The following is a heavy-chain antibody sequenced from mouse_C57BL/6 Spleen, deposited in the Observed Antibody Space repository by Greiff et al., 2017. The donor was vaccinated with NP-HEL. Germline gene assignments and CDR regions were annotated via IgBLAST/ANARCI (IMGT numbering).Heavy chain of an antibody. J-gene: IGHJ3*01. V-gene: IGHV1-72*01. D-gene: IGHD3-3*01. CDR1: GYTFTSYW. CDR2: IDPNSGGT. Sequence: VKLMEPGAELVKPGASVKLSCKASGYTFTSYWMHWVKQRPGRGLGWIGSIDPNSGGTKYNEKFKSKATLTVDKPSSTAYMQLSSLTSEDAAVYVCASEGTLGWFAYWGQGTLVTVSA. CDR3: ASEGTLGWFAY.